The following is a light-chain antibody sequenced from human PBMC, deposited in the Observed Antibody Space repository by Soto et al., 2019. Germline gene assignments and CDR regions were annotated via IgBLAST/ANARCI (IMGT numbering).Light chain of an antibody. Sequence: QPVLTQPPSASGTPGQRVTISCSGSSSNIGSNTVKWYQQLPGTAPKLLIYSNNQRPSGVPDRFSGSKSGTSASLAISGLQSEDEADYYCAAWDDSLKNVVFGGGTKLTV. CDR3: AAWDDSLKNVV. J-gene: IGLJ2*01. CDR2: SNN. CDR1: SSNIGSNT. V-gene: IGLV1-44*01.